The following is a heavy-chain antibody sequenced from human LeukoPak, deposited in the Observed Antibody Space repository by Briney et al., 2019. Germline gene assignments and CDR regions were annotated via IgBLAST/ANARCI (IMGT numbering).Heavy chain of an antibody. D-gene: IGHD2-15*01. CDR2: INTDGSST. J-gene: IGHJ6*02. Sequence: GGSLRLSCAASGFTFSGYWMHWVRQAPGKGLVWVSRINTDGSSTTYADSVKGRFTISRENAKNSLYLQMNSLRAGDTAVYYCAGGRYCSGGSCYTDYYYYGMDVWGQGTTVTVSS. V-gene: IGHV3-74*01. CDR1: GFTFSGYW. CDR3: AGGRYCSGGSCYTDYYYYGMDV.